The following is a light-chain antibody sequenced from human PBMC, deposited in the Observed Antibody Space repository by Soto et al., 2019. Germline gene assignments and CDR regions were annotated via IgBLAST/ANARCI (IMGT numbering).Light chain of an antibody. CDR3: QQYGSSPPT. CDR1: QSVDSSY. V-gene: IGKV3-20*01. CDR2: GAS. Sequence: EIVWTQSPGTLSLSPGERATLSCRASQSVDSSYLAWYHQRPGQAPRLLIYGASSRATGIPDRFSGSGSGTDFTLTISRLEPEDFAVYYCQQYGSSPPTFGQGTKVDI. J-gene: IGKJ1*01.